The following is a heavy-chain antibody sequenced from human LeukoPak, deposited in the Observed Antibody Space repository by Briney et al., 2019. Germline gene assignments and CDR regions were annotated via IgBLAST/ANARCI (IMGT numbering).Heavy chain of an antibody. CDR3: ARGRTGYYFDY. Sequence: GGSLRLSCAASGFTISSHWLHWVRQAPGTGLVWVSRINTDGSSTIYAESVKGRFTISRDNAKNTLYLQMNSLRAEDTAVYYCARGRTGYYFDYWGQGSLVTVSS. CDR2: INTDGSST. J-gene: IGHJ4*02. CDR1: GFTISSHW. D-gene: IGHD2-8*02. V-gene: IGHV3-74*01.